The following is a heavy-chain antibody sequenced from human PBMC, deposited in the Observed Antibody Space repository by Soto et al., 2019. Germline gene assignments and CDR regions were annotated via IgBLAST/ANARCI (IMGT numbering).Heavy chain of an antibody. V-gene: IGHV4-31*03. CDR1: GGSISSGGYY. Sequence: SETLSLTCTVSGGSISSGGYYWSWIRQHPGKGLEWIGYIYYSGSTYYNPSLKSRVTVSVDTSKNQFSLKLSSVTAADTAVYYCAGNYYYDSSGYYYHPFDYWGQGTLVTVSS. CDR3: AGNYYYDSSGYYYHPFDY. CDR2: IYYSGST. D-gene: IGHD3-22*01. J-gene: IGHJ4*02.